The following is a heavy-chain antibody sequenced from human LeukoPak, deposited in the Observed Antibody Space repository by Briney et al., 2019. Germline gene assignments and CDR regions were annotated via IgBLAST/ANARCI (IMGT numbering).Heavy chain of an antibody. CDR1: GYRFTSYW. D-gene: IGHD1-26*01. J-gene: IGHJ4*02. V-gene: IGHV1-18*04. CDR3: ARDRDLGNFDY. CDR2: ISAYNGNT. Sequence: GESLKISCKGSGYRFTSYWIGWVRQAPGQGLEWMGWISAYNGNTNYAQKLQGRVTMTTDTSTSTAYMELRSLRSDDTAVYYCARDRDLGNFDYWGQGTLVTVSS.